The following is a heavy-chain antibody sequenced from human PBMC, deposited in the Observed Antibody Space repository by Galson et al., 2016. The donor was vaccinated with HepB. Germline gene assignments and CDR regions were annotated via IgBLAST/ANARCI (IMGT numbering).Heavy chain of an antibody. CDR2: ISSSSSYI. V-gene: IGHV3-21*01. D-gene: IGHD6-13*01. J-gene: IGHJ5*02. CDR3: ARVVTPMAAANRGFGS. CDR1: GFTFSSYS. Sequence: SLRLSCAASGFTFSSYSMNWVRQAPGKGLEWVSSISSSSSYIYYADSVKGRFTISRDDAENSLYLHMNSLRAEGTALYYCARVVTPMAAANRGFGSWGQGTQVVVSS.